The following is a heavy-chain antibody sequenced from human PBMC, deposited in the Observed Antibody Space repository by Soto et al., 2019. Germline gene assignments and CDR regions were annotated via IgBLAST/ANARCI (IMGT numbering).Heavy chain of an antibody. D-gene: IGHD3-3*01. CDR2: ISGSGGST. CDR1: GFTFSSYA. CDR3: AKDSSHYDXWSGYYTYYYYYYGMDV. V-gene: IGHV3-23*01. Sequence: GGSLRLSCAASGFTFSSYAMSWVRQAPGKGLEWVSAISGSGGSTYYADSVKGRFTISRDNSKNTLYLQMNSLRAEDTAVYYCAKDSSHYDXWSGYYTYYYYYYGMDVWGQGTTVTVSS. J-gene: IGHJ6*02.